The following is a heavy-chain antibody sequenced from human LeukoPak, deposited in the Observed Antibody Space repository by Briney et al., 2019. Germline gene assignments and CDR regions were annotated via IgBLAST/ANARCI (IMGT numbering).Heavy chain of an antibody. Sequence: GGSLRLSCAASGFAVSNDYMSWVHQAPGKGLEWVSVIHTDGATYYAASVKGRFTISRDFSKNTLYLRMNSLRAEDTAIYYCARDRPWGGLNGFDYWGQGTLVTVAS. D-gene: IGHD3-3*01. CDR3: ARDRPWGGLNGFDY. J-gene: IGHJ4*02. CDR1: GFAVSNDY. V-gene: IGHV3-53*01. CDR2: IHTDGAT.